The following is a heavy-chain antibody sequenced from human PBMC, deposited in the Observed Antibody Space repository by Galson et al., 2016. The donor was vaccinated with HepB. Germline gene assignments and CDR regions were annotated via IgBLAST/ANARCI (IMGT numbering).Heavy chain of an antibody. J-gene: IGHJ6*03. CDR1: GDTFRTYA. CDR3: ARTYYGAYQYYYYMDV. CDR2: IIPILGKI. D-gene: IGHD4-17*01. Sequence: SVKVSCKAPGDTFRTYAISWVRQAPGQGLEWMGNIIPILGKINYAQKFQGRVTITADKSTRTAYLELRSLGFEDTAVFYCARTYYGAYQYYYYMDVWGEGTTVTVSS. V-gene: IGHV1-69*04.